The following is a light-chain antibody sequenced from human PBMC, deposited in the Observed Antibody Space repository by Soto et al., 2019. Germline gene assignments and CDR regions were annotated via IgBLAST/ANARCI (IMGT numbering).Light chain of an antibody. CDR3: LQDFKYPRT. V-gene: IGKV1-39*01. CDR1: QSISSY. J-gene: IGKJ3*01. CDR2: AAS. Sequence: DIQMTQSPSSLSASVGDRVTITCRASQSISSYLNWYQQKPGKAPKLLIYAASSLQSGVPSRFSGSGSGIDFTLTISSLQPEDFATYYCLQDFKYPRTFGPGTKVDIK.